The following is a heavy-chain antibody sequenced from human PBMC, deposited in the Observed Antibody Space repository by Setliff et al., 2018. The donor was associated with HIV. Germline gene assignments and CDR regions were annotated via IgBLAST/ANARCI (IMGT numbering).Heavy chain of an antibody. Sequence: QPGGSLRLSCTTSGFNFGDYGMSWVRQAPGKGLEWVSFIRNKDYGATTEYAASVKGRFTISRDDSESIAYLQMSSLKTKDTAVYHCTSEGHSFWSYFQHWGQGTLVTVSS. D-gene: IGHD2-8*02. J-gene: IGHJ1*01. V-gene: IGHV3-49*04. CDR3: TSEGHSFWSYFQH. CDR2: IRNKDYGATT. CDR1: GFNFGDYG.